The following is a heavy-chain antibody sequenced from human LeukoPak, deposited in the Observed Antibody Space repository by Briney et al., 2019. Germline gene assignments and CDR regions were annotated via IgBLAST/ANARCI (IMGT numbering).Heavy chain of an antibody. CDR3: ARGRGYSYPDY. J-gene: IGHJ4*02. V-gene: IGHV4-61*02. CDR1: GASISSGSYY. D-gene: IGHD5-18*01. CDR2: IYTRGST. Sequence: PSQTLSLTCTVPGASISSGSYYWSWIRQPAGEGLEWIGRIYTRGSTNYNPSLKSRVTISVDTSKNQFSLKLSSVTAADTAVYYCARGRGYSYPDYWGQGTLVTVSS.